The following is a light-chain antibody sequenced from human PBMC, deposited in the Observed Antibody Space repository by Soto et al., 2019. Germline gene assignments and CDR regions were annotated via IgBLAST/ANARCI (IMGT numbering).Light chain of an antibody. Sequence: QSVLTQPASVSGSPGQSITISCTGTSSDVGGYNYVSWYQQHPGKAPKLMIYEVSNRPSGVSNRFSGSKSGNTASLTISWLQAEDEADYYCSSYTSSSTGVFGGGTKVTVL. J-gene: IGLJ2*01. CDR2: EVS. V-gene: IGLV2-14*01. CDR1: SSDVGGYNY. CDR3: SSYTSSSTGV.